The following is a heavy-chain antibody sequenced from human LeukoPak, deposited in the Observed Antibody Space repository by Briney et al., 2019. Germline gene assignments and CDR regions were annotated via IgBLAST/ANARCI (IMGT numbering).Heavy chain of an antibody. Sequence: GGSLRLSCAASGFTFSSYGMHWVRQAPGKGLEWVAVIWYGGSNKYYADSVKGRFTISRDNSKNTLYLQMNSLRAEDTAVYYCARDLLEDYIWGSYSSGYFDYWGQGTLVTVSS. V-gene: IGHV3-33*01. CDR3: ARDLLEDYIWGSYSSGYFDY. CDR1: GFTFSSYG. CDR2: IWYGGSNK. D-gene: IGHD3-16*01. J-gene: IGHJ4*02.